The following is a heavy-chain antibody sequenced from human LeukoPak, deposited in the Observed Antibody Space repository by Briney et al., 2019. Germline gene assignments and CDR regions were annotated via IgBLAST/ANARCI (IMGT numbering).Heavy chain of an antibody. CDR2: ISSPGTTI. CDR1: GFRFSDYY. Sequence: PGGCLRLSCAASGFRFSDYYMNWLRQAPGEGLEWISHISSPGTTISYADSVKGRFTVSRDNAKNSLYLEMNSLRADDTAVYYCARGSGPLFYLDYWGQGTLVTVSS. J-gene: IGHJ4*02. CDR3: ARGSGPLFYLDY. V-gene: IGHV3-11*04. D-gene: IGHD2-15*01.